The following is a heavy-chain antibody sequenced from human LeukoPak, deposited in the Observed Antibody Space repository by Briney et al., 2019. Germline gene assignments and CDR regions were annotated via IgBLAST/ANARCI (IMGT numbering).Heavy chain of an antibody. Sequence: SETLSLTCTVSGRSISSYYWSWIRQPPGKGLEWIGHIYYSGSTHYNPSLKSRVTISVDTSKNQFSLKLSSVTAADTAVYYCARHVGNSGSGSYLTYFDYWGQGTLVTVSS. CDR2: IYYSGST. J-gene: IGHJ4*02. CDR1: GRSISSYY. V-gene: IGHV4-59*08. CDR3: ARHVGNSGSGSYLTYFDY. D-gene: IGHD3-10*01.